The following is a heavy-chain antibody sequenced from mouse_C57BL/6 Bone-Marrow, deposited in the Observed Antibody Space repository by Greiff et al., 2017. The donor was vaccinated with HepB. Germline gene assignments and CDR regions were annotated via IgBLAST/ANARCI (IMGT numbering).Heavy chain of an antibody. Sequence: QVQLQQPGAELVKPGASVKLSCKASGYTFTSYWMQWVKQRPGQGLEWIGEIDPSDSYTNYNQKFKGKATLTVDTSSSTAYMQLSSLTSEDSAVYYCAREGGRGSYWGQVTLVTVSA. J-gene: IGHJ3*01. D-gene: IGHD3-3*01. CDR1: GYTFTSYW. V-gene: IGHV1-50*01. CDR2: IDPSDSYT. CDR3: AREGGRGSY.